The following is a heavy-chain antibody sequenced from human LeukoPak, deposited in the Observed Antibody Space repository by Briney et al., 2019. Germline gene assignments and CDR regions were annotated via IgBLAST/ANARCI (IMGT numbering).Heavy chain of an antibody. Sequence: ASVKASCKASGYTFTSYDINWVRQATGQGLEWMGWMNPNSGNTGYAQKFQGRVTMTRNTSISTAYMELSSLRSEDTAVYYCARGVRFLEWLSRKYYFDYWGQGTLVTVSS. J-gene: IGHJ4*02. CDR1: GYTFTSYD. D-gene: IGHD3-3*01. CDR3: ARGVRFLEWLSRKYYFDY. V-gene: IGHV1-8*01. CDR2: MNPNSGNT.